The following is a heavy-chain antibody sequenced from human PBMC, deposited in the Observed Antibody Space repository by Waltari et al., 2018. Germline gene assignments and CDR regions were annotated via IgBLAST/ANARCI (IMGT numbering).Heavy chain of an antibody. Sequence: EELLVESGGSFVRRGGSLRPSCSASGFTFTHYNINWVRQAPGKWLVWVAPVDWAGTTTTHADTVKVRFTISRDNSKNSVDLQMTNLRHEDTASYYCARDGPYYYYGLDVWGQGTTVTVSS. CDR3: ARDGPYYYYGLDV. J-gene: IGHJ6*02. CDR1: GFTFTHYN. CDR2: VDWAGTTT. V-gene: IGHV3-20*04.